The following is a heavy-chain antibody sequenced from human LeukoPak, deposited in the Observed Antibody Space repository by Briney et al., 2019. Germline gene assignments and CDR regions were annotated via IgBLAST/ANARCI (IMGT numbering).Heavy chain of an antibody. J-gene: IGHJ6*03. CDR1: GGSISSSSYY. CDR3: ARRMGRRFGERYYYYHYMDV. Sequence: SETLSLTCTVSGGSISSSSYYWGWIRQPPGKGLEWIGIIYYSGSTYSNPSLKSRVTISVDTSKNQFSLKLSSVTAADTAVYYCARRMGRRFGERYYYYHYMDVWGKGTTVTISS. V-gene: IGHV4-39*01. D-gene: IGHD3-10*01. CDR2: IYYSGST.